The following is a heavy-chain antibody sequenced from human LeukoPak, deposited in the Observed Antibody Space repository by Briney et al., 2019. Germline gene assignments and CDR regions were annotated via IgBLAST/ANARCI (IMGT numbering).Heavy chain of an antibody. CDR2: IGTSSSTI. D-gene: IGHD4-23*01. Sequence: HTGGSLRFSCAASGFTFGTYGMNWVRQAPGKGLEWISYIGTSSSTIYYADSVKGRFTISRDNAKNSLYLQMNSLRDEDTAVYYCARHDYGGNSGDYWGQGTLVTVSS. CDR3: ARHDYGGNSGDY. V-gene: IGHV3-48*02. J-gene: IGHJ4*02. CDR1: GFTFGTYG.